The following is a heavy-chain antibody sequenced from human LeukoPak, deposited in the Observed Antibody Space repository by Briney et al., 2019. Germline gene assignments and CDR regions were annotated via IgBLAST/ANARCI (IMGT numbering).Heavy chain of an antibody. CDR1: GGSISSGDYY. D-gene: IGHD3-22*01. J-gene: IGHJ4*02. CDR2: IYYSGST. V-gene: IGHV4-30-4*08. CDR3: ARAPYYYDRSGYSSFDY. Sequence: SETLSLTCTVSGGSISSGDYYWSWIRQPPGKGLEWIGYIYYSGSTYYNPSLKSRVTISVDTSKNQFSLKLSSVTAADTAVYYCARAPYYYDRSGYSSFDYWGQGTLVTVSS.